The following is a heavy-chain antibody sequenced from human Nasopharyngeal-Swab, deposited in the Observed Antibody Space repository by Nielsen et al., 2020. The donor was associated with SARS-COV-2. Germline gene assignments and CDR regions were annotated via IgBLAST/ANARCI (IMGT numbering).Heavy chain of an antibody. J-gene: IGHJ3*02. V-gene: IGHV1-3*01. CDR3: ARDRNYDFWSGYSGDAFDI. Sequence: WVRQAPGQGLEWMGWINAGNGNTKYSQKFQGRVTITRDKSASTAYMELSSLRSEDTAVYYCARDRNYDFWSGYSGDAFDIWGQGTMVTVSS. CDR2: INAGNGNT. D-gene: IGHD3-3*01.